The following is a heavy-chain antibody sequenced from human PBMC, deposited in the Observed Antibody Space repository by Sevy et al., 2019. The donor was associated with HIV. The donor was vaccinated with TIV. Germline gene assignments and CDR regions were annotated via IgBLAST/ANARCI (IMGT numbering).Heavy chain of an antibody. V-gene: IGHV3-30*04. Sequence: GGSLRLSCAGSGFTFSFYAMHWVRQAPGKGLEWVAVISYNGNNKKYADSVKGRFTITRENSKNTVYLQMNSLRGEDTAAYYCAREGLVPTATPDRYYFYGMDIWGQGTMVTVSS. CDR1: GFTFSFYA. CDR3: AREGLVPTATPDRYYFYGMDI. J-gene: IGHJ6*02. CDR2: ISYNGNNK. D-gene: IGHD2-2*01.